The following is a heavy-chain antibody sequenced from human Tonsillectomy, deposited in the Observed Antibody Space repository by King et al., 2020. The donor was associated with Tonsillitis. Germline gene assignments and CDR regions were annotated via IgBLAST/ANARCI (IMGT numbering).Heavy chain of an antibody. V-gene: IGHV4-4*02. Sequence: QLQESGPGLVKPSGTLSLTCAVSGGSISSSNWWSWVRQPPGKGLEWIGEIYHTWRTNYNPSLKSRVAISVDNSKNQFSLELTSVTAADTAVYYCARSPNYYDSSGYSWAFDMWGQGTMVTVSS. CDR2: IYHTWRT. CDR1: GGSISSSNW. J-gene: IGHJ3*02. CDR3: ARSPNYYDSSGYSWAFDM. D-gene: IGHD3-22*01.